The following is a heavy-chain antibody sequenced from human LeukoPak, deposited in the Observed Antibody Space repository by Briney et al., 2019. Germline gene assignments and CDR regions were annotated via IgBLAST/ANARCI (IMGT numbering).Heavy chain of an antibody. CDR3: TTQILLCHYY. CDR1: GDSISSSSYY. V-gene: IGHV4-39*01. D-gene: IGHD2/OR15-2a*01. Sequence: SETLSLTCTVSGDSISSSSYYWDWIRQAPGKGLEWIGSTFYSGSTYYNPSLKSRVTISVDTSKNQFFPKLSSVTAADTAVYYCTTQILLCHYYWGQGTLVTVSS. CDR2: TFYSGST. J-gene: IGHJ4*02.